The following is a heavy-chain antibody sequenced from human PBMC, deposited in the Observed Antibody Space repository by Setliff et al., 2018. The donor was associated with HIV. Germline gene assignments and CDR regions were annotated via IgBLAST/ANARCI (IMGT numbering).Heavy chain of an antibody. J-gene: IGHJ4*02. Sequence: SETLSLTCTVSGGSISSYYWNWIRQPPGKGLEWIGYIYYSGSTNYNPSLKSRVTISVDTSKNQLSLKLNSVTTADTAVYYCARERLSRLGFDYWGQGTLVTVSS. D-gene: IGHD1-1*01. CDR1: GGSISSYY. CDR3: ARERLSRLGFDY. CDR2: IYYSGST. V-gene: IGHV4-59*01.